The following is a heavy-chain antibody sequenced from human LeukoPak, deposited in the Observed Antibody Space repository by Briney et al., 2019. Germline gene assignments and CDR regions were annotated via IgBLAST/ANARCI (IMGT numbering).Heavy chain of an antibody. CDR3: ATTFPGIAKYYFDY. D-gene: IGHD6-13*01. Sequence: ASVKVSCKVSGYTLTELSMHWVRQAPRKGLERMGGFDPEDGETIYAQKFQGRVTMTEDTSTDTAYMELSSLRSEDTAVYYCATTFPGIAKYYFDYWGQGTLVTVSS. J-gene: IGHJ4*02. V-gene: IGHV1-24*01. CDR1: GYTLTELS. CDR2: FDPEDGET.